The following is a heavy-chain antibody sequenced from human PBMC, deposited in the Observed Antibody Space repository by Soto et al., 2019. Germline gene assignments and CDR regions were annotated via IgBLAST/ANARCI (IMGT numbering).Heavy chain of an antibody. Sequence: QVQLQQWGAGLLKPSETLSLTCAVYGGSFSGYYWNWIRQPPGKGLEWIGEINHSGPTNYNPSNKSRATISVETSKDQFSLKLRSVTAADTAVYYGARAGTVVRSFDWGQGTLVTVSS. V-gene: IGHV4-34*02. CDR1: GGSFSGYY. J-gene: IGHJ4*02. CDR2: INHSGPT. CDR3: ARAGTVVRSFD. D-gene: IGHD3-16*01.